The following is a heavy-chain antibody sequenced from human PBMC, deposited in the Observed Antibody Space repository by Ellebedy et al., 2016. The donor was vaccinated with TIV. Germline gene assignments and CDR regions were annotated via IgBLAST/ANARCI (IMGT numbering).Heavy chain of an antibody. J-gene: IGHJ3*02. CDR2: ISAYNGNT. Sequence: AASVKVSCKASGGTFSSYGISWVRQAPGQGLEWMGWISAYNGNTNYAQKLQGRVTMTTDTSTSTAYMELRSLRSDDTAVYYCAREQYCGGDCLWPDAFDIWGQGTMVTVSS. CDR1: GGTFSSYG. V-gene: IGHV1-18*01. CDR3: AREQYCGGDCLWPDAFDI. D-gene: IGHD2-21*02.